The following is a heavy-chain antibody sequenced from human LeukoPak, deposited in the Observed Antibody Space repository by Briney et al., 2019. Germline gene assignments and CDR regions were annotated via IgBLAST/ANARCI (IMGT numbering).Heavy chain of an antibody. CDR2: IYYGGST. CDR3: ARALTPGYCSGGACSYFDY. D-gene: IGHD2-15*01. V-gene: IGHV4-59*01. J-gene: IGHJ4*02. Sequence: KPSQTLSPTCTVAADSIRTYYWSWIRQHPRDGLEWLGFIYYGGSTNYNPSLKGQVTISLDTSKNQCYLKMSSVTAADTAVYYWARALTPGYCSGGACSYFDYWGQGTLVTVSS. CDR1: ADSIRTYY.